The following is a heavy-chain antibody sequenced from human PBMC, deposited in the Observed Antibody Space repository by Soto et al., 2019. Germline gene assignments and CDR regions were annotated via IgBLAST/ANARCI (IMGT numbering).Heavy chain of an antibody. V-gene: IGHV4-39*01. CDR2: IYYSGRT. Sequence: SETLSLTCTVSGGSISSSSYYWGWIRQPPGKGLEWIGSIYYSGRTYYTPSLKSRVTISVDTSKNQFSLKLSSVTAADTAVYYCARRGQTGIDYWGQGTLVTVSS. CDR3: ARRGQTGIDY. J-gene: IGHJ4*02. CDR1: GGSISSSSYY. D-gene: IGHD3-10*01.